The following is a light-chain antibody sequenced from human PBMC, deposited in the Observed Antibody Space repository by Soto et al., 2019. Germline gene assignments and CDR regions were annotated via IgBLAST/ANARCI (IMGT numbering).Light chain of an antibody. J-gene: IGKJ1*01. CDR1: QSVDTW. CDR3: EHYDDYSRM. Sequence: DIQMTQSPSTLSASIGDRITITCRASQSVDTWWAWYQQKPWKAPKLLIYKTSSLRTGIPSRFSGSGSGTEVTLTIGGLQPDDFGTYSYEHYDDYSRMCGNGTKVDIK. V-gene: IGKV1-5*03. CDR2: KTS.